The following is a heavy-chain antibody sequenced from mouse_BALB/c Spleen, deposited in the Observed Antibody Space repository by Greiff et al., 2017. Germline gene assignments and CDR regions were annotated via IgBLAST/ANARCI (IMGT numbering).Heavy chain of an antibody. Sequence: DVKLVESGGGLVQPGGSRKLSCAASGFTFSSFGMHWVRQAPEKGLEWVAYISSGSSTIYYADTVKGRFTISRDNPKNTLFLQMTSLRSEDTAMYYCARGEGIYVPFDYWGQGTTLTVAS. CDR3: ARGEGIYVPFDY. V-gene: IGHV5-17*02. J-gene: IGHJ2*01. CDR2: ISSGSSTI. CDR1: GFTFSSFG. D-gene: IGHD1-1*01.